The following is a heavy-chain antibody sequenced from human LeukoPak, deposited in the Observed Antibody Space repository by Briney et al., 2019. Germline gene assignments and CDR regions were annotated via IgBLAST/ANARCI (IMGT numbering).Heavy chain of an antibody. J-gene: IGHJ4*02. CDR3: ARQAGETVDY. Sequence: PSETLSLTCTVSGGSISSSSYYWGWIRQPPGKGLEWTGSIYYSGSTYYNPSLKSRVTISVDTSKNQFSLKLSSVTAADTAVYYCARQAGETVDYWGQGTLVTVSS. V-gene: IGHV4-39*01. D-gene: IGHD3-16*01. CDR1: GGSISSSSYY. CDR2: IYYSGST.